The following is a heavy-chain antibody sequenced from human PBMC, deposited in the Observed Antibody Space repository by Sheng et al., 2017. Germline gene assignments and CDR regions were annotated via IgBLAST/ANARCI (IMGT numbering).Heavy chain of an antibody. CDR2: ISWNSGSI. CDR1: GFTFDDYA. CDR3: AKDRVNDYGGNSVDAFDI. J-gene: IGHJ3*02. V-gene: IGHV3-9*01. Sequence: EVQLVESGGGLVQPGRSLRLSCAASGFTFDDYAMHWVRQAPGKGLEWVSGISWNSGSIGYADSVKGRFTISRDNAKNSLYLQMNSLRAEDTALYYCAKDRVNDYGGNSVDAFDIWGQGT. D-gene: IGHD4-17*01.